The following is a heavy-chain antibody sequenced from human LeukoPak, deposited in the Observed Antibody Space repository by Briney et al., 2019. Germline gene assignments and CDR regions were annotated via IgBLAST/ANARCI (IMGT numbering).Heavy chain of an antibody. Sequence: PGGSLRLSCAASGFTFSSYAMSWVRQAPGKGLEWVSAISGIGGSTYYADSVKGRFTISRDNSKNTLYLQMNSLRAEDTAVYYCAKGKGALAVAATDYWGQGTLVTVSS. V-gene: IGHV3-23*01. CDR2: ISGIGGST. CDR1: GFTFSSYA. D-gene: IGHD6-19*01. CDR3: AKGKGALAVAATDY. J-gene: IGHJ4*02.